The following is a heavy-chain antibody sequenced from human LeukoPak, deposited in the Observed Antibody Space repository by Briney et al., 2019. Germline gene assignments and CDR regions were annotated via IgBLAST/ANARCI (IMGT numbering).Heavy chain of an antibody. D-gene: IGHD3-3*01. CDR1: GGTFSSYA. J-gene: IGHJ3*02. V-gene: IGHV1-69*13. CDR3: ARDSRAISAPFGVVIMGAFDI. Sequence: GASVKVSCKASGGTFSSYAISWVRQAPGPGLEWMGGIIPIFGTANYAQKFQGRVTITADESTSTAYMELSSLRSEDTAVYYCARDSRAISAPFGVVIMGAFDIWGQGTMVTVSS. CDR2: IIPIFGTA.